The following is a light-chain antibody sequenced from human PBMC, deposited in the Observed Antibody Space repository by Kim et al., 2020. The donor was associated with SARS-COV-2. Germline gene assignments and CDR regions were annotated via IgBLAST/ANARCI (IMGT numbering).Light chain of an antibody. V-gene: IGKV3-20*01. Sequence: EIVLTQSPGTLSLSPGERATLSCRASQRVSSSYLAWYQQKPGQAPRLLIYSASSRATGIPDRFSGSGSGTDFTLTISRLEPEDFAVYYCQQYGSSPPQYSFGQGTKLEI. CDR2: SAS. CDR3: QQYGSSPPQYS. CDR1: QRVSSSY. J-gene: IGKJ2*03.